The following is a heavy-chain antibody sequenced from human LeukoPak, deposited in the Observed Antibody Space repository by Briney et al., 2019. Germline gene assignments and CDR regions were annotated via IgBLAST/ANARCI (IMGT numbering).Heavy chain of an antibody. J-gene: IGHJ4*02. CDR2: IYHSGST. CDR1: GYSISSGYY. D-gene: IGHD2-15*01. CDR3: AKLYCSGGSCD. Sequence: SETLSLTCTVSGYSISSGYYWGWIRQPPEKGLEWIGSIYHSGSTNYNPSLKSRVTISVDTSKNQFSLKLSSVTAADTAVYYCAKLYCSGGSCDWGQGTLVTVSS. V-gene: IGHV4-38-2*02.